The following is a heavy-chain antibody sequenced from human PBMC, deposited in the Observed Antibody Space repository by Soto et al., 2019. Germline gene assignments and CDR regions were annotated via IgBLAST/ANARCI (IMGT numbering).Heavy chain of an antibody. J-gene: IGHJ4*02. D-gene: IGHD3-10*01. CDR1: GFTFSDYY. V-gene: IGHV3-11*05. CDR3: ARGSYYYGSGSYEGDY. CDR2: ISSSSSYT. Sequence: QVQLVESGGGLVKPGGSLRLSCAASGFTFSDYYMSWIRQAPGKGLEWVSYISSSSSYTNYADSVKGRFTISRDNAKNSLYLQMNSLRAEDTAVYYCARGSYYYGSGSYEGDYWGQGTLATVSS.